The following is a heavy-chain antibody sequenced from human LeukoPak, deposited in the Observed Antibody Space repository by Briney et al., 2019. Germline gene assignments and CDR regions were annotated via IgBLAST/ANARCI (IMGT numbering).Heavy chain of an antibody. CDR1: GGTFSSYT. J-gene: IGHJ5*02. CDR2: IIPILGMA. Sequence: ASVKVSCKASGGTFSSYTISWVRQAPGQGLEWMGRIIPILGMANYAQKFQGRVTITADKSTSTAYMELSSLRSEDTAVYYCARGSSSWDWFDPWGQGTLVTVSS. CDR3: ARGSSSWDWFDP. D-gene: IGHD6-13*01. V-gene: IGHV1-69*02.